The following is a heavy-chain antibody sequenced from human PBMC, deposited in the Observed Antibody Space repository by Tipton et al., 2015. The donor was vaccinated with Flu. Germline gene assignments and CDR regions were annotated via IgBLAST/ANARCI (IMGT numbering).Heavy chain of an antibody. CDR3: ARGSTAMVTTQRLIDY. CDR2: INSDGSTT. J-gene: IGHJ4*02. Sequence: SLRLSCTTSGFTFSSVWMHWVRQAPGKGLVWVSRINSDGSTTNYADSVKGRFTISRDNAKNTLYLQMNSLRAEDTAVYYCARGSTAMVTTQRLIDYWGQGTLVTVSS. V-gene: IGHV3-74*01. D-gene: IGHD4-17*01. CDR1: GFTFSSVW.